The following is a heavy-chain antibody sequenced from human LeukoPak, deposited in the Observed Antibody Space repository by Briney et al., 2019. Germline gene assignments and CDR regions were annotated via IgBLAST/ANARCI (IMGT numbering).Heavy chain of an antibody. CDR1: GFTIRTHS. Sequence: PLGSLRLSCAASGFTIRTHSMNWVRQAPGTGLDWVSSISSGSNYIYYADSLKGRFTISRDNAKNPLYLQMNSLRAEDTAVYYCARDLLAAADPYFYYYGMDVWGQGTTVTVSS. CDR3: ARDLLAAADPYFYYYGMDV. V-gene: IGHV3-21*06. J-gene: IGHJ6*02. CDR2: ISSGSNYI. D-gene: IGHD6-13*01.